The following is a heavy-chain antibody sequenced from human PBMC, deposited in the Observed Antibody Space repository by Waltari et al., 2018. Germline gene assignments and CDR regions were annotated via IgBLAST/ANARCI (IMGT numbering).Heavy chain of an antibody. V-gene: IGHV3-9*01. CDR3: AKMSSI. CDR1: GFIFDEYA. J-gene: IGHJ3*02. Sequence: EVQLMESGGGLVQPGRSLRLSCAASGFIFDEYAMHWVRQAPGKGLEWVSGISWNGDTKVYADSVKGRFTISRDNAKNSLYLEMNSLRAEDTALYYCAKMSSIWGQGTMVTVSS. CDR2: ISWNGDTK.